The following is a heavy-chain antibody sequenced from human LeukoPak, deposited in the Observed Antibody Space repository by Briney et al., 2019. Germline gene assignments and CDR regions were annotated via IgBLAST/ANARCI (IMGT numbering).Heavy chain of an antibody. J-gene: IGHJ4*02. D-gene: IGHD3-22*01. CDR2: VSTGGSTI. Sequence: GGSLRLSCAASGFTFSSYSMNWVRQAPGKGLEWVSYVSTGGSTIYYADSVKGRFIISRDNAKNSLYLQMNSLRAEDTAVYYCARDYYDSSGYYQGDYWGQGTLVTVSS. CDR3: ARDYYDSSGYYQGDY. CDR1: GFTFSSYS. V-gene: IGHV3-48*01.